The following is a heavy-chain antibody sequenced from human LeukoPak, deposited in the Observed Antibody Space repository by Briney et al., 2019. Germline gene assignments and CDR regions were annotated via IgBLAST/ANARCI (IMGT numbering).Heavy chain of an antibody. CDR1: GGSFSSYY. V-gene: IGHV4-34*01. Sequence: SETLSLTCAVYGGSFSSYYWSWIRQPPGKGLEWIREINHSGNTNYNPSLKSRVTISVDTSKNQFSLKVTSVTAADTAVYYCARGYPSYGSDYWGQGTLVTVSS. D-gene: IGHD5-18*01. CDR2: INHSGNT. J-gene: IGHJ4*02. CDR3: ARGYPSYGSDY.